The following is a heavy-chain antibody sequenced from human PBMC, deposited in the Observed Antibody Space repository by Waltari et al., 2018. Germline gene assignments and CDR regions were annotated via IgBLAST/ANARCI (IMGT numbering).Heavy chain of an antibody. Sequence: QVQLQESGPGLAKPSETLSLTCTVSGVSITSSDYYWGWVRQPPGKALEWVGTIYYDYRTYYNPSLSSRVTISLDTSKNEFSLTLSSVTAADTALFFCARQSHSFYYHTNGYFWHGFDVWGPGAMVTVSS. D-gene: IGHD3-22*01. CDR2: IYYDYRT. CDR1: GVSITSSDYY. J-gene: IGHJ3*01. V-gene: IGHV4-39*01. CDR3: ARQSHSFYYHTNGYFWHGFDV.